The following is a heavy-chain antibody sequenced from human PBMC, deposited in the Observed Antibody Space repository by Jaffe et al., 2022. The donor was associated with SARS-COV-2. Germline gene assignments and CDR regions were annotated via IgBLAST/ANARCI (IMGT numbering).Heavy chain of an antibody. CDR1: GFAFSSYG. D-gene: IGHD2-21*02. J-gene: IGHJ4*02. Sequence: QVQVVESGGGVVQPGRSLRLSCAVSGFAFSSYGMHWVRQAPGKGLEWVAVIWYDGTKEYNEDSVKGRFSISRDNAKNTLYLQMNSLRVEDTAVYYCARDFAPYCSGDCYLDYWGQGTLVTVSS. V-gene: IGHV3-33*01. CDR3: ARDFAPYCSGDCYLDY. CDR2: IWYDGTKE.